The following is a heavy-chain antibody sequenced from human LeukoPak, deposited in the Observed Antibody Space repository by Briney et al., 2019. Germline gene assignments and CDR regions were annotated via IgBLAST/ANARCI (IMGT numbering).Heavy chain of an antibody. J-gene: IGHJ6*02. Sequence: GGSLRLSCAASGFTFSSCAMSWVRQAPEKGLEWVSAITGSGDSTYYADSVKGRFTISRDNSKNTLYLQMNSLRAEDTAVYYCAKDDYGDVNYYYYGMDVWGQGTTVTVSS. D-gene: IGHD4-17*01. CDR2: ITGSGDST. V-gene: IGHV3-23*01. CDR1: GFTFSSCA. CDR3: AKDDYGDVNYYYYGMDV.